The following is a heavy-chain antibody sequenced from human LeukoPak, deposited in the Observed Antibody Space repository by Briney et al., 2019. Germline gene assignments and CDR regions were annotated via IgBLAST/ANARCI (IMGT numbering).Heavy chain of an antibody. V-gene: IGHV3-7*01. Sequence: PGGSLRLSCAASGFTFSTYWMSWVRQAPGKGLDRVANINKDGSAKYLVDSVKGRFTISRDNAKNSLYLQMSSLRVEDTAVYYCARSPAPGSVDYWGQGTLVTVSS. CDR1: GFTFSTYW. CDR2: INKDGSAK. J-gene: IGHJ4*02. D-gene: IGHD6-13*01. CDR3: ARSPAPGSVDY.